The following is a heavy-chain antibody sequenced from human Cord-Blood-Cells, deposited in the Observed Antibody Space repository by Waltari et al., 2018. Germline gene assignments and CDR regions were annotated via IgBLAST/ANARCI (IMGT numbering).Heavy chain of an antibody. V-gene: IGHV3-48*02. CDR2: ISSSSSTI. D-gene: IGHD4-17*01. CDR1: GFTFSSYS. J-gene: IGHJ2*01. Sequence: EVQLVESGGGLVQPGGSLRLSCAASGFTFSSYSMNWVRQAPGKGLEWVSYISSSSSTIYYADSVKGRFTISRDNAKNSLYLQMNSLRDEDTAVYYCARDLTAFYDYGDYFGNFDLWGRGTLV. CDR3: ARDLTAFYDYGDYFGNFDL.